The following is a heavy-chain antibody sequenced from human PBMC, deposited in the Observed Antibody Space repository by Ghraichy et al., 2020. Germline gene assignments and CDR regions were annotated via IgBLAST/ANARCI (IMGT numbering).Heavy chain of an antibody. D-gene: IGHD1-1*01. CDR3: ASRLEPGLYYYYGMDV. CDR1: GGTFSSYA. V-gene: IGHV1-69*13. J-gene: IGHJ6*02. Sequence: SVKVSCKASGGTFSSYAISWVRQAPGQGLEWMGGIIPIFGIANYAQKFQGRVTITADESTSTAYMELSSLRSEDTAVYYCASRLEPGLYYYYGMDVWGQGTTVTVSS. CDR2: IIPIFGIA.